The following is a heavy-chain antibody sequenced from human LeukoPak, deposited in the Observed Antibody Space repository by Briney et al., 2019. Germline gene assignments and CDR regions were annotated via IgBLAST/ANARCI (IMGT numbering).Heavy chain of an antibody. V-gene: IGHV3-30*18. CDR2: ISYDGSNK. D-gene: IGHD2/OR15-2a*01. Sequence: PGRSLRLSCAASRFTFSSYGMHWVRQAPGKGLEWVAIISYDGSNKDYADSVKGRFIISRDNSKNTLYLQMNSLRAADTAVYYCAKDSLFRHYMDVWGKGTTVTVSS. CDR1: RFTFSSYG. J-gene: IGHJ6*03. CDR3: AKDSLFRHYMDV.